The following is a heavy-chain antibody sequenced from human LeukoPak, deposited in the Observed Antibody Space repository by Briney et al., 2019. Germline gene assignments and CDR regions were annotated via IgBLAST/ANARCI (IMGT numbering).Heavy chain of an antibody. CDR3: ARSGYNRFDY. J-gene: IGHJ4*02. CDR2: ISGSDSST. Sequence: PGPSLRLSCAAFGFTFSSTAMSSVRHAPGKGLEWVLSISGSDSSTHYAASVKVRFPISRDDSKTTLYLQMTSLRAGDTAVYECARSGYNRFDYWGQGTLVTVSS. V-gene: IGHV3-23*01. CDR1: GFTFSSTA. D-gene: IGHD1-1*01.